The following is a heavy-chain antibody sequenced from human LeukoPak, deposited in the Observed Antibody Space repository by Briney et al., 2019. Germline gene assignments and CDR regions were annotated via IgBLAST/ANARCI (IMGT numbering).Heavy chain of an antibody. D-gene: IGHD3-3*01. CDR1: GFTVSRNY. Sequence: GGSLRLSCAASGFTVSRNYMSWVRQAPGKGLEWVSVIYSGGSTYYADSVKGRFTISRDNSKNTLYLQMNSLRAEDTAVYYRARSTIFGVVDYWGQGTLVTVSS. J-gene: IGHJ4*02. CDR2: IYSGGST. V-gene: IGHV3-66*02. CDR3: ARSTIFGVVDY.